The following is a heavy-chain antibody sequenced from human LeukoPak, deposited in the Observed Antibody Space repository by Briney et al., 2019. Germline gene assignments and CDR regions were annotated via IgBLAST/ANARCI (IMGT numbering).Heavy chain of an antibody. CDR2: ISYNGGDK. D-gene: IGHD6-19*01. J-gene: IGHJ4*02. V-gene: IGHV3-30-3*01. Sequence: PGGSLRLSCAASGFTFSSYAMHWVRQAPGRGLEWVALISYNGGDKYYADSLKGRFTISRDNSENTLYLQVNSPRAEDTAVYYRARVSVPHSNGWYGGHYFDYWGQGTLVTVSS. CDR3: ARVSVPHSNGWYGGHYFDY. CDR1: GFTFSSYA.